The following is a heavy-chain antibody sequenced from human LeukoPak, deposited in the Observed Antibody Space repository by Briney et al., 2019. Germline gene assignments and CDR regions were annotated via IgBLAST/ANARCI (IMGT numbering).Heavy chain of an antibody. V-gene: IGHV4-59*01. CDR1: GGSISSYY. CDR3: ARYGIPYYYYMDV. J-gene: IGHJ6*03. Sequence: PSETLSLTCTVSGGSISSYYWSWIRQPPGKGLEWIGYIYYSGSTNYNPSLKSRVTISVDTSKNQFSLKLSSVTAADTAVYYCARYGIPYYYYMDVWGKGTTVTVSS. CDR2: IYYSGST. D-gene: IGHD5-18*01.